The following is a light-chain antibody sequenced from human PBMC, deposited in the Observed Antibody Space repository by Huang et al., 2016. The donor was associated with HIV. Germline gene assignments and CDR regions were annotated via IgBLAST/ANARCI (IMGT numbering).Light chain of an antibody. Sequence: DVQLTQSPSSLSASVGDRVIITCRASQTISTYLCWYQQKPGNAPKLLIYSTSNLQSGVPSRFSGSGSGTDFTLTITSLQPEDFATYYRQQSYDAPPTFGPGTRLENK. CDR2: STS. CDR3: QQSYDAPPT. V-gene: IGKV1-39*01. CDR1: QTISTY. J-gene: IGKJ5*01.